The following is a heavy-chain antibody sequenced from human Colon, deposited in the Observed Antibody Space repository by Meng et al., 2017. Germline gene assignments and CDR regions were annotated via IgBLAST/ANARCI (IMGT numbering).Heavy chain of an antibody. V-gene: IGHV3-48*03. Sequence: GESLKISCAASGFTFSSYEMNWVRQAPGKGLEWVSYISSSGSTIYYADSVKGRFTISRDNAKNTLSLQMNSLRAEDTAVYYCVRIAAPGAEDYWGQGALVTVSS. J-gene: IGHJ4*02. D-gene: IGHD6-13*01. CDR3: VRIAAPGAEDY. CDR2: ISSSGSTI. CDR1: GFTFSSYE.